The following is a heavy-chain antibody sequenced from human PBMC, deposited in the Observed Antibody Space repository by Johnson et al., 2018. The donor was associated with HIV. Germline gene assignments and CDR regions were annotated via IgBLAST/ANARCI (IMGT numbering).Heavy chain of an antibody. CDR3: ATDIVVVLAVTGTGAAFDI. J-gene: IGHJ3*02. CDR1: GFTFSSYA. V-gene: IGHV3-64*01. D-gene: IGHD2-15*01. Sequence: VQLVESGGGVVQPGKSVRLSCAASGFTFSSYAMHLVRQAPGKGLEYVSAISSNGGSTYYANSVKGRFTISRDNAKNSLYLQMNSLRAEETALYYCATDIVVVLAVTGTGAAFDIWGQGTMVTVSS. CDR2: ISSNGGST.